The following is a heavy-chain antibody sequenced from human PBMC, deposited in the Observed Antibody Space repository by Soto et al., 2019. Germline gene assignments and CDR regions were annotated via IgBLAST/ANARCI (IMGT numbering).Heavy chain of an antibody. V-gene: IGHV3-7*01. CDR1: GFTFNTHW. CDR3: ATDATYGNSLTIAS. Sequence: EVQLVESGGGLVQPGGSLRLSCAASGFTFNTHWMSWVRQAPGKGLEWVANVKEDGSQQFYADSVRGRFTISKDNAKNSLYLQMSNLRAEDTAIYYCATDATYGNSLTIASWGLGTLVTVSS. CDR2: VKEDGSQQ. D-gene: IGHD3-9*01. J-gene: IGHJ4*02.